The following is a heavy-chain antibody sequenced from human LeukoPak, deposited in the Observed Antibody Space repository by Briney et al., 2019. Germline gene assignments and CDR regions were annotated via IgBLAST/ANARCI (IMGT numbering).Heavy chain of an antibody. D-gene: IGHD6-19*01. CDR2: ISFDGSNK. CDR1: GFTFSSYG. V-gene: IGHV3-30*18. Sequence: GGSLRLSCAASGFTFSSYGMYWVGQAPGKGLEWVAVISFDGSNKYYEDSVRGRFTVSRDNSKDTLYLQMNSLRAEDTAVYYCAKDEIGAVAGLLDYWGQGILVTVSS. J-gene: IGHJ4*02. CDR3: AKDEIGAVAGLLDY.